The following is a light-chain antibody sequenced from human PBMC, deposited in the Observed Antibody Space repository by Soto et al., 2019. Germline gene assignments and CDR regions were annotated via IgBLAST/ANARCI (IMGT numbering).Light chain of an antibody. J-gene: IGKJ3*01. CDR1: YSVITN. CDR2: GAP. CDR3: QQYNNWPLT. Sequence: EIVLTQSPATLSLSPGERATLSCGATYSVITNLAWYQQKPGQAPRLLMYGAPTRATGIPARFSGSGSGTEFTLTISSLQFEDFAVYYCQQYNNWPLTFGPGTKVDIK. V-gene: IGKV3-15*01.